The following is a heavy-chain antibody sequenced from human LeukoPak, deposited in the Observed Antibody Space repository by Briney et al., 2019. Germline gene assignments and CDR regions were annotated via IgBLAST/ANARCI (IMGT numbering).Heavy chain of an antibody. Sequence: GASVKVSCKASGYSFSSFYLHWVRQVPGKDLEWMGWINPTSGGTFYLQKFQGRLAVSRDTSLGTVYMELSSLRYDDTAVYFCARSRTFSGYAAFSPWGQGTLVTVSS. CDR1: GYSFSSFY. CDR2: INPTSGGT. D-gene: IGHD5-12*01. CDR3: ARSRTFSGYAAFSP. V-gene: IGHV1-2*02. J-gene: IGHJ5*02.